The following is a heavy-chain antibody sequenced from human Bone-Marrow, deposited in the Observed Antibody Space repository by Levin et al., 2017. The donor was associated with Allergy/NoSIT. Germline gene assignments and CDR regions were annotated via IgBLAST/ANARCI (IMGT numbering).Heavy chain of an antibody. V-gene: IGHV3-23*01. CDR3: AKNRGDCASSTCYRTFAS. J-gene: IGHJ4*02. CDR2: ISGSGGNT. Sequence: PGGSLRLSCAASGFTFSDYAMSWVRQAPGKGLEWVSIISGSGGNTHYANSVKGRFTISRDNSKNTLYLQINSLRAEDTALYYCAKNRGDCASSTCYRTFASWGQGTLVTVSS. CDR1: GFTFSDYA. D-gene: IGHD2-2*02.